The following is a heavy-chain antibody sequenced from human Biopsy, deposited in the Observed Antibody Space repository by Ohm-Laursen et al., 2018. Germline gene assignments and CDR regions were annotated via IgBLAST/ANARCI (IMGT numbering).Heavy chain of an antibody. CDR2: ISPYFGNT. J-gene: IGHJ4*03. CDR3: VREGLDCAGGTCYSGPLDL. CDR1: GYSFTSYG. D-gene: IGHD2-15*01. V-gene: IGHV1-18*01. Sequence: GASVKVSCKASGYSFTSYGMNWVRQAPGQGLEWVGWISPYFGNTNSTQKLQARVTLGTETSTDTAYMELRSLRYDDTAIYYCVREGLDCAGGTCYSGPLDLWGQGTLITVSS.